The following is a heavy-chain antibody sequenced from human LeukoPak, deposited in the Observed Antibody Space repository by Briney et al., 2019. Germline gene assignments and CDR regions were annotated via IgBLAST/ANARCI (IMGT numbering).Heavy chain of an antibody. CDR1: GFTFSTYW. CDR2: IKPDGSDK. CDR3: AREWAHYDY. V-gene: IGHV3-7*01. D-gene: IGHD1-26*01. J-gene: IGHJ4*02. Sequence: PGGSLSLSCAASGFTFSTYWMSWVRQAPGKGLEWVADIKPDGSDKYYVGSVKGRFTISRDNAKNSLYLQLDSLRVEDTAVYYCAREWAHYDYWGQGTLVTVSS.